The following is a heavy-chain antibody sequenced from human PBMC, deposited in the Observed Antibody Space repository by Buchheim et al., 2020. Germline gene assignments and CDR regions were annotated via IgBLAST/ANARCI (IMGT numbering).Heavy chain of an antibody. CDR2: ISIRGSTS. V-gene: IGHV3-23*01. CDR1: GFTFSNYA. D-gene: IGHD3-9*01. J-gene: IGHJ4*02. CDR3: AEATGNFDY. Sequence: EVQLLESGGDLVQPGGSLRLSCAASGFTFSNYAMSWVRQAPGKGLEWVSDISIRGSTSHYADSVKGRFTISRDNSKNTLFLQMNSLRAEDTAVYYCAEATGNFDYWGQGTL.